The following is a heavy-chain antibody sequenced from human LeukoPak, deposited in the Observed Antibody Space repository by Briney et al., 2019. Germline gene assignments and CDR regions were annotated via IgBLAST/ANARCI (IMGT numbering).Heavy chain of an antibody. V-gene: IGHV3-11*01. CDR3: ARIGRPAAFDI. D-gene: IGHD6-6*01. CDR1: GFTFSDYY. Sequence: KTGGSLRLSCAASGFTFSDYYRSWIRQAPGKGLEWVSYITSSGSTIYYADSMKGRFTISRDNAKHSLFLQLDSLRAEDTAVYYCARIGRPAAFDIWGQGTLVIVSS. J-gene: IGHJ3*02. CDR2: ITSSGSTI.